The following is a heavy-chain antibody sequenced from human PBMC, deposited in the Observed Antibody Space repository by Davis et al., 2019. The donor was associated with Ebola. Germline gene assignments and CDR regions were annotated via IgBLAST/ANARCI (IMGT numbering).Heavy chain of an antibody. J-gene: IGHJ3*02. CDR2: ITTSGHTI. D-gene: IGHD1-26*01. Sequence: GESLKISCVASGFTFSTYAMHWVRQAPGKGLEWVAYITTSGHTIYYADSVKGRFTISRDNAKNSLYLQMNSLRDEDTAIYYCAKDTSNIWFDIWGQGTNVTVSS. V-gene: IGHV3-48*02. CDR3: AKDTSNIWFDI. CDR1: GFTFSTYA.